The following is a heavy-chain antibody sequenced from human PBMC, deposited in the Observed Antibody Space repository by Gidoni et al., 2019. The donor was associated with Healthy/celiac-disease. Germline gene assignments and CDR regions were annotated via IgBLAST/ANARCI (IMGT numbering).Heavy chain of an antibody. CDR1: GYSISSGYY. J-gene: IGHJ5*02. V-gene: IGHV4-38-2*02. CDR2: IYHSGST. CDR3: ARDYGDIVLMVYAIWRGGWFDP. Sequence: QVQLQESGPGLVKPSETLSLTCAVSGYSISSGYYWGWIRQPPGKGLEWIGSIYHSGSTYYNPSLKSRVTISVDTSKNQFSLKLSSVTAADTAVYYCARDYGDIVLMVYAIWRGGWFDPWGQGTLVTVSS. D-gene: IGHD2-8*01.